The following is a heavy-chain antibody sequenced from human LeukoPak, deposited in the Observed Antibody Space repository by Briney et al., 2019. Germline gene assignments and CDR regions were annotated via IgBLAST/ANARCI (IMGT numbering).Heavy chain of an antibody. V-gene: IGHV1-8*03. CDR3: AKKAKVADRLDWFDS. Sequence: ASVKVSCKASVYSFTSYDINWARQAPGQGLEWMGWMSPNSGHTGYAQKFQGRVTITRNTSIRTAYVELSSLRSEDTAVYYCAKKAKVADRLDWFDSWGQGTLVTVSS. D-gene: IGHD6-6*01. CDR2: MSPNSGHT. CDR1: VYSFTSYD. J-gene: IGHJ5*01.